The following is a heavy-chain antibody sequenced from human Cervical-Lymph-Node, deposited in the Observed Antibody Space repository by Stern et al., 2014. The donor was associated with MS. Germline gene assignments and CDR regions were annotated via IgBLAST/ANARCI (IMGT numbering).Heavy chain of an antibody. J-gene: IGHJ3*02. CDR3: AREVDGFDI. CDR2: TSSDGSTK. Sequence: QVQLVQSGGGVVQPGRSLRLSCAASAFTFSASTMHWVRQGPGKGLDWVALTSSDGSTKYYADSVKGRFTISRDNSKSTLYLQMNSLRPEDTAVYYCAREVDGFDIWGQGTMVIVSS. CDR1: AFTFSAST. V-gene: IGHV3-30*04.